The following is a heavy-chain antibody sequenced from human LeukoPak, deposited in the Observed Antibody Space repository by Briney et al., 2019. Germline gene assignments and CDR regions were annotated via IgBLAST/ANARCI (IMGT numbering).Heavy chain of an antibody. J-gene: IGHJ4*02. D-gene: IGHD2-15*01. V-gene: IGHV3-30*03. CDR3: ARDRIGKYSIDY. Sequence: HPGGSLRLSCAASGFTFSNFGLNWVRQAPGKGLEWVAFISDNGLGTYYLESVKGLFTISRDNSKNTLYLQMNSLRAEDTAVYYFARDRIGKYSIDYWGQGTLVTVSS. CDR2: ISDNGLGT. CDR1: GFTFSNFG.